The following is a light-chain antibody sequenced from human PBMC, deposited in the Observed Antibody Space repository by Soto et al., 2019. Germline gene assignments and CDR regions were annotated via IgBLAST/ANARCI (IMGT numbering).Light chain of an antibody. CDR2: EGS. Sequence: QSALTQPASVSGSPGQSITISCIGTSSVVGSYKLVSWYQQHPGKAPKLMIYEGSKRPSGVSNRFSGSKSGNTASLTISGLQADDEADYYCCSYAGGSIYVFGTGTKLTVL. V-gene: IGLV2-23*01. CDR1: SSVVGSYKL. J-gene: IGLJ1*01. CDR3: CSYAGGSIYV.